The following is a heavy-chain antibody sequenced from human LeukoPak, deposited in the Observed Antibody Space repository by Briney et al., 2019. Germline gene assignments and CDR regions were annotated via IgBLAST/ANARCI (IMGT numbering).Heavy chain of an antibody. J-gene: IGHJ4*02. Sequence: GGSLRLSCAASGFTFSSYWMSWVRQAPGKGLEWVAVISYDGSNKYYADSVKGRFTISRDNSKNTLYLQMNSLRAEDTAVYYCARGRGYGDYWGQGTLVTVSS. CDR2: ISYDGSNK. CDR3: ARGRGYGDY. D-gene: IGHD5-12*01. V-gene: IGHV3-30*03. CDR1: GFTFSSYW.